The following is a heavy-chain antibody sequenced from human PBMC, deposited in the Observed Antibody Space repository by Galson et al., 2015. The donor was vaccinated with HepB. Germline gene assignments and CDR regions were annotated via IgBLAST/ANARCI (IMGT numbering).Heavy chain of an antibody. Sequence: SETLSLTCSVSHGSINNYYWSWIRQSPGNRPEWIGYIRYTGDTTYNPSLGYRVGMSVDTSINQVSLWLTSVTAADTAIYYCARHPGRGSVGYAFDLWGQGPLVTVSA. D-gene: IGHD5-12*01. CDR1: HGSINNYY. V-gene: IGHV4-59*08. J-gene: IGHJ4*02. CDR2: IRYTGDT. CDR3: ARHPGRGSVGYAFDL.